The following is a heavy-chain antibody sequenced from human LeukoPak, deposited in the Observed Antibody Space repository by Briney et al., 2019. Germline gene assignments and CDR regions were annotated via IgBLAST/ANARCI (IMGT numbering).Heavy chain of an antibody. V-gene: IGHV1-2*02. CDR1: GYTFTGYY. D-gene: IGHD5-18*01. Sequence: GASVKVSCKASGYTFTGYYMHWVRQAPGQGLEWMGWINPNSGGTNYAQKFQGRVTMTRDTSISTAYMELSRLRSDDTAVYYCARERDTAMVTGDAFNIWGQGTMVTVSS. J-gene: IGHJ3*02. CDR2: INPNSGGT. CDR3: ARERDTAMVTGDAFNI.